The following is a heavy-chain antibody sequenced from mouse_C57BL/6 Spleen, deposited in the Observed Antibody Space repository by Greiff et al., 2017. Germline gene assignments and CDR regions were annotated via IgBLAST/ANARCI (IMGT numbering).Heavy chain of an antibody. D-gene: IGHD2-5*01. CDR2: ISYDGSN. CDR3: ASSYYSNYERYY. V-gene: IGHV3-6*01. Sequence: EVQLVESGPGLVKPSQSLSLTCSVTGYSITSGYYWNWIRQFPGNKLEWMGYISYDGSNNYNPSLKNRISITRDTSKNQFFLKLNSVTTEDTATYYCASSYYSNYERYYWGQGTTLTVSS. CDR1: GYSITSGYY. J-gene: IGHJ2*01.